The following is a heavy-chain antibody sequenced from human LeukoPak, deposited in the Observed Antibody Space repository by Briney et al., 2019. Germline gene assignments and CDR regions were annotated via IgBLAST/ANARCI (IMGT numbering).Heavy chain of an antibody. CDR2: IYYSGST. V-gene: IGHV4-59*01. CDR3: ARSDSSGYFPIDY. D-gene: IGHD3-22*01. Sequence: SETLSLTCTVSGGSISSYYWSWIRQPPGKGLEWIGYIYYSGSTNYNPSLKSRVTISVDTSKNQFSLKLSSVTAADTAVYYCARSDSSGYFPIDYWGQGTLVTVSS. J-gene: IGHJ4*02. CDR1: GGSISSYY.